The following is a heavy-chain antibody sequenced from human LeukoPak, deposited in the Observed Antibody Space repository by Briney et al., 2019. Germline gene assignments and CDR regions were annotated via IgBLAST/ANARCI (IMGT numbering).Heavy chain of an antibody. V-gene: IGHV4-4*07. CDR1: GGSISSYY. CDR2: FYSSVST. D-gene: IGHD2-2*01. J-gene: IGHJ4*02. CDR3: ARDRGGVPAAKGAYYFDY. Sequence: SETLSLTCTVSGGSISSYYWSWIRRPAGKGLEWIGRFYSSVSTNYNPSLKSRITMSVDTSKNQFSLKLSSVTAADTAVYYCARDRGGVPAAKGAYYFDYWGQGTLVTVSS.